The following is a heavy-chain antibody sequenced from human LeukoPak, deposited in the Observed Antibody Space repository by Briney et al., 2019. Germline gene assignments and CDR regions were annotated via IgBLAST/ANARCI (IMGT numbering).Heavy chain of an antibody. D-gene: IGHD3-16*01. CDR1: GFTFSSYA. CDR2: ISGSGGST. CDR3: AKDNRGYDYVWGSYYLDY. J-gene: IGHJ4*02. V-gene: IGHV3-23*01. Sequence: PGGSLRLSCAASGFTFSSYAMSWVRQAPGKGLEWVSAISGSGGSTYYADSVKGRFTISRDNSKNTLYLQMNSLRAEDTAVYYCAKDNRGYDYVWGSYYLDYWGQGTLVTVSS.